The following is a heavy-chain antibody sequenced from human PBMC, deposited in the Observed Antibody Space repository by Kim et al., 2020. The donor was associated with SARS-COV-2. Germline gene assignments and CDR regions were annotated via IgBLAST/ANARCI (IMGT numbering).Heavy chain of an antibody. CDR2: INAGNGNT. Sequence: ASVKVSCKASGYTFTSYAMHWVRQAPGQRLEWMGWINAGNGNTKYSQKFQGRVTITRDTSASTAYMELSSLRSEDTAVYYCARDTDYGGNGVFDYWGQGTLVTVSS. CDR3: ARDTDYGGNGVFDY. D-gene: IGHD4-17*01. V-gene: IGHV1-3*01. J-gene: IGHJ4*02. CDR1: GYTFTSYA.